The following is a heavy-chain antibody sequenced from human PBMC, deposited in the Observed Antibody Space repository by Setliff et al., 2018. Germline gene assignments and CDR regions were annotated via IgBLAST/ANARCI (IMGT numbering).Heavy chain of an antibody. CDR1: GDSISSPRSY. D-gene: IGHD3-3*01. V-gene: IGHV4-61*09. Sequence: PSETLSLTCTVSGDSISSPRSYWGWFRQPAGKGLEWIGQIYTTWSTNYNPSLKSRVTMSLDTSKNQCYLTLSSVTAADTAVYYCARMSGFLYMGVWGKGTTVTVSS. CDR3: ARMSGFLYMGV. CDR2: IYTTWST. J-gene: IGHJ6*03.